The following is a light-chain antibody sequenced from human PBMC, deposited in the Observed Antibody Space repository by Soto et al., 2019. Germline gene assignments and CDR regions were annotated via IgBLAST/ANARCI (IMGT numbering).Light chain of an antibody. CDR2: DVT. Sequence: QSALTQPRSVSGSPGQSVTISCSGTTSDLGGYNYVSWNQHHPGKAPKLMIYDVTLRPSGVPDRFSGSKSGNTASLTISGLQAEDEADYYCCSYAGSFTWVFGGGTKLTVL. V-gene: IGLV2-11*01. CDR3: CSYAGSFTWV. CDR1: TSDLGGYNY. J-gene: IGLJ3*02.